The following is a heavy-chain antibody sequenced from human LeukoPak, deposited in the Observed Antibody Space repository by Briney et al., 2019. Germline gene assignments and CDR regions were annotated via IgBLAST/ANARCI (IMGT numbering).Heavy chain of an antibody. D-gene: IGHD6-19*01. CDR1: GFTFSSYS. Sequence: GGSLRLSCAASGFTFSSYSMNWVRQAPGKGLEWVSYISSSSSTIYYADSVKGRFTISRDNAKNSLYLQMNSLRAEDTAVYYCASPLGYSSGWGAFDIWGQGTMVTVSS. CDR3: ASPLGYSSGWGAFDI. CDR2: ISSSSSTI. J-gene: IGHJ3*02. V-gene: IGHV3-48*04.